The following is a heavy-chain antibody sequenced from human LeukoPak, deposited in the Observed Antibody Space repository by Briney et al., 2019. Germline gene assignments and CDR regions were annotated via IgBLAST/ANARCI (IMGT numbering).Heavy chain of an antibody. CDR1: GGFISNYY. CDR3: ARGTVQMGMGERFFDY. V-gene: IGHV4-59*01. CDR2: IHYSGST. D-gene: IGHD3-16*01. J-gene: IGHJ4*02. Sequence: SETLSLTCTVSGGFISNYYWTWIRQPPGKGLEWIGYIHYSGSTNYNPSLKSRVTFSVDTSQNQFSLRLSSVTAADTAVYYCARGTVQMGMGERFFDYWGQGSLVTVSS.